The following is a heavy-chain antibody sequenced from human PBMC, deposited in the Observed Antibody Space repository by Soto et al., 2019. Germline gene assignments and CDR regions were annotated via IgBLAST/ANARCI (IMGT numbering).Heavy chain of an antibody. CDR1: GGSFSGYY. Sequence: SETLSLTCAVYGGSFSGYYWSWIRQPPGKGLEWIGEIDHSGSTNYNPSLKSRVTISVDTSKNQFSLKLSSVTAADTAVYYCARVPIVGATIGGYFDYWGQGTLVTVSS. V-gene: IGHV4-34*01. D-gene: IGHD1-26*01. CDR2: IDHSGST. CDR3: ARVPIVGATIGGYFDY. J-gene: IGHJ4*02.